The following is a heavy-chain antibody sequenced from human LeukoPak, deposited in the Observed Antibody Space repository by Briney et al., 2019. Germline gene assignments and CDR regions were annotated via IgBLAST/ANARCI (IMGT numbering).Heavy chain of an antibody. CDR1: GFTLSTNA. CDR2: ISGSGAST. Sequence: GGSLRLSCLTSGFTLSTNAMSWVRQAPGKGLEWISGISGSGASTYYADSVKGRFTISRDDSRNTLYLQMNSLRGDDTAVYYCAKDWSNLSTSTYYYGSGTYNWFDPWGQGTLVTVSS. CDR3: AKDWSNLSTSTYYYGSGTYNWFDP. D-gene: IGHD3-10*01. V-gene: IGHV3-23*01. J-gene: IGHJ5*02.